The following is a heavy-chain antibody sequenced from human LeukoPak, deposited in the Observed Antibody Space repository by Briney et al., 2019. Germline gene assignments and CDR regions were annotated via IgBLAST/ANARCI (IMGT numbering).Heavy chain of an antibody. CDR1: GFTFSSYS. D-gene: IGHD6-6*01. V-gene: IGHV3-21*01. Sequence: GGSLRLSCAASGFTFSSYSMNWVRQAPGKGLEWVSSISSSSSYIYYADSVKGRFTISRDNAKNSLYLQMNSLRAEDTDVYVCAREREQLARFDYSGHGTLVTASS. J-gene: IGHJ4*01. CDR3: AREREQLARFDY. CDR2: ISSSSSYI.